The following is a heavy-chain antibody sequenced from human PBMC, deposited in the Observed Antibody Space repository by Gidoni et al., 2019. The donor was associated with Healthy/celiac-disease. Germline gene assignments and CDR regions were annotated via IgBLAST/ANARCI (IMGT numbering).Heavy chain of an antibody. CDR1: GFTFSRYS. V-gene: IGHV3-21*01. Sequence: EVQLVESGGGLVKPGWSLRLSCAASGFTFSRYSMNWVRQAPGKGLAWVSSMSSSSSYIYYADSVKGRFTISRDNAKNSLYLQMNSLRAEDTAVYYCARDRYYYDSSGYYPLGFDYWGQGTLVTVSS. CDR3: ARDRYYYDSSGYYPLGFDY. CDR2: MSSSSSYI. J-gene: IGHJ4*02. D-gene: IGHD3-22*01.